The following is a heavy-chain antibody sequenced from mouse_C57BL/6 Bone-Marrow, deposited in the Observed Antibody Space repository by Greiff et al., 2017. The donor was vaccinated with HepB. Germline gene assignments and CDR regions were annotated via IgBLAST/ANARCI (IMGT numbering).Heavy chain of an antibody. CDR2: INPGSGGT. J-gene: IGHJ3*01. V-gene: IGHV1-54*01. CDR1: GYAFTNYL. Sequence: VQLQQSGAELVRPGTSVKVSCKASGYAFTNYLIEWVKQRPGQGLEWIGVINPGSGGTNYNEKFKGKATLTAGKSSSTAYMQLSSLTSEDSAVYWCAREFAYWGQGTLVTVSA. CDR3: AREFAY.